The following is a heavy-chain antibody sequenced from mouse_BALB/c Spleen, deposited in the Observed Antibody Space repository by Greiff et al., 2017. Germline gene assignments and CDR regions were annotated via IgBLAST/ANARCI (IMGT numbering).Heavy chain of an antibody. CDR3: ARGDSYYAMDY. CDR2: IYPGDGDT. CDR1: GYAFSSYW. J-gene: IGHJ4*01. Sequence: VKLQESGAELVRPGSSVKISCKASGYAFSSYWMNWVKQRPGQGLEWIGQIYPGDGDTNYNGKFKGKATLTADKSSSTAYMQLSSLTSEDSAVYFCARGDSYYAMDYWGQGTSVTVSS. D-gene: IGHD2-13*01. V-gene: IGHV1-80*01.